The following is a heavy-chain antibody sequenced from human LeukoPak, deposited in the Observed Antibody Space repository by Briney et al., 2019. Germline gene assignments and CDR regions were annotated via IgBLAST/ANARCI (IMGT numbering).Heavy chain of an antibody. D-gene: IGHD3-3*01. Sequence: GGSLRLSCAGSGFTFRSYWINWVRQAPGKGLERVANIKQDGSEKYYVDSVKGRFTISRDNAKTSRYLQMNSLRAEDTPVYYCARGGSHYDISSGYSYYYYRDVWGKGTTVTVSS. CDR3: ARGGSHYDISSGYSYYYYRDV. J-gene: IGHJ6*03. CDR2: IKQDGSEK. CDR1: GFTFRSYW. V-gene: IGHV3-7*01.